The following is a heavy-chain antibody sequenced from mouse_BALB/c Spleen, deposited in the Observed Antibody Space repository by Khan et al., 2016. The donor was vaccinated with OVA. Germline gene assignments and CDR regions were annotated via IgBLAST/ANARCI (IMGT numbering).Heavy chain of an antibody. Sequence: EVQLQESGPELMKPGASVKISCKASGYSFTNYYIHWVIQSLGKSLEWIGYIDPFSGGTTYNQKFKGKATMTVDKSSTTAYIHLSNLTSEDSAVDYCTRRGYVAWFTYWGQGTLVTVSA. V-gene: IGHV1S135*01. D-gene: IGHD2-2*01. CDR2: IDPFSGGT. CDR3: TRRGYVAWFTY. CDR1: GYSFTNYY. J-gene: IGHJ3*01.